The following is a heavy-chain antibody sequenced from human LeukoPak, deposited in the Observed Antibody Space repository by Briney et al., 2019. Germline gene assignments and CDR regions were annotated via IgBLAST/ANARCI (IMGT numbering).Heavy chain of an antibody. V-gene: IGHV3-64*01. CDR1: GFTFSSYA. CDR2: ISSNGGST. D-gene: IGHD1-26*01. Sequence: PGGSLRLSCAASGFTFSSYAMHWVRQAPGKGLEYVSAISSNGGSTYYANSVKGRFTISRDNSKNTLYLQMGSLRAEDMAVYYCARDRGVGATWWVFDYWGQGTLVTVSS. CDR3: ARDRGVGATWWVFDY. J-gene: IGHJ4*02.